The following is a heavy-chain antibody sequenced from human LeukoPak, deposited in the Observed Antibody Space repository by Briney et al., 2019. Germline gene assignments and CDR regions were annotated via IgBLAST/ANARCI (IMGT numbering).Heavy chain of an antibody. D-gene: IGHD1-26*01. CDR1: GGSISSSSAY. Sequence: SETLSLTCTVSGGSISSSSAYWGWIRQPPGKGLEWIGSIYYSKNTYYNPSLKSRVTIYADTSKNQFSLTLNSVTAADTAVYYCVRRQWELQYFDLWGRGTLVAVSS. J-gene: IGHJ2*01. V-gene: IGHV4-39*07. CDR2: IYYSKNT. CDR3: VRRQWELQYFDL.